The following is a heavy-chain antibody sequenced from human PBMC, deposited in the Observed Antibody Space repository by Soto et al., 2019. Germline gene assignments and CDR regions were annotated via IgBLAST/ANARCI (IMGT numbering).Heavy chain of an antibody. V-gene: IGHV3-23*01. Sequence: EVHLLESGGGLVQPGGSLRLSCAASGFTFSSYAMSWVRQAPAKGLEWVAAISGSGGSTYYADSVKGRFTISRDNSKNTLYVQMDSLRAEDTAVYYCAKDGGIAARLIDCWGQGTLVTVSS. CDR2: ISGSGGST. D-gene: IGHD6-6*01. CDR3: AKDGGIAARLIDC. CDR1: GFTFSSYA. J-gene: IGHJ4*02.